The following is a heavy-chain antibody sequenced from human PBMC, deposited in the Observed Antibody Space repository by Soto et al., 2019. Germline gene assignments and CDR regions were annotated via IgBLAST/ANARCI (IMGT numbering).Heavy chain of an antibody. V-gene: IGHV1-18*01. CDR2: ISAYNGNT. D-gene: IGHD3-10*01. CDR1: GYTFTSYG. CDR3: ARDGKWFGELLYPRDY. Sequence: GASVKVSCKASGYTFTSYGISWVRQAPGQGLEWMGWISAYNGNTNYAQKLQGRVTMNTDTSTSTAYMELRSLRSDDTAVYYCARDGKWFGELLYPRDYWAQGTLVTVSA. J-gene: IGHJ4*02.